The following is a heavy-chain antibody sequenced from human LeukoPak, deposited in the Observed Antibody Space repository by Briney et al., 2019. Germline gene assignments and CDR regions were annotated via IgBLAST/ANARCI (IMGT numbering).Heavy chain of an antibody. D-gene: IGHD4-17*01. Sequence: PSETLSLTCTVSGDSISSNNYFWGWIRQPPGQGLEWIGSIYYSGTTYYNPSLKSRVTISVDTSKNLFSLKLSSVTAADTAVYYCARHPPSTVTTLDYWGQGTLVTVSS. CDR2: IYYSGTT. V-gene: IGHV4-39*01. J-gene: IGHJ4*02. CDR3: ARHPPSTVTTLDY. CDR1: GDSISSNNYF.